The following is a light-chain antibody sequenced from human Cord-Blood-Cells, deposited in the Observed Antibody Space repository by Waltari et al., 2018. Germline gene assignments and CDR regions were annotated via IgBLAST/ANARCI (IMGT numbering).Light chain of an antibody. V-gene: IGLV3-21*04. CDR1: NIGRKN. CDR3: QVWVSSSDHWV. J-gene: IGLJ3*02. Sequence: SYVLTQPPSVSLAPGQPARITCGGNNIGRKNVNWYQQKPGQAPVLVIYYDSDRPSGIPERFSGSNSGNTATLTISRVEAGDEADYYCQVWVSSSDHWVFGGGTKLTVL. CDR2: YDS.